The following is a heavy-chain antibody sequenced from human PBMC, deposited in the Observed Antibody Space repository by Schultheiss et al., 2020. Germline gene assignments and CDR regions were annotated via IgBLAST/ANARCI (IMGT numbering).Heavy chain of an antibody. CDR1: GFTFSSYG. D-gene: IGHD6-19*01. J-gene: IGHJ4*02. Sequence: WGSLRLSCAASGFTFSSYGMHWVRQAPGKGLEWVAVISYDGSNKYYADSVKGRFTISRDNSKNTLYLQMNSLRAEDTAVYYCAKGLGIVAGETDYWGQGTLVTVSS. CDR2: ISYDGSNK. CDR3: AKGLGIVAGETDY. V-gene: IGHV3-30*18.